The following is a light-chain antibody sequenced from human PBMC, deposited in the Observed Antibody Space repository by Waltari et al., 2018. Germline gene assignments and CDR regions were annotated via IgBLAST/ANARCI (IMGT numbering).Light chain of an antibody. CDR1: NIGSKN. CDR3: QVWDSGTGV. V-gene: IGLV3-9*01. CDR2: RDT. J-gene: IGLJ3*02. Sequence: SYDLTQPLSVSVALGQTARITCGGNNIGSKNVHWYQQKPGQAPLLVIYRDTNRPSGIPELFSGSNLGKTATLTISRVQDGDEGDYYCQVWDSGTGVFGGGTKLTVL.